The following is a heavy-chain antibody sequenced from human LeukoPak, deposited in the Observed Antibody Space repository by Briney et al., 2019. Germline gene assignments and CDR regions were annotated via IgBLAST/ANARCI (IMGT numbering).Heavy chain of an antibody. CDR2: VSASSGRT. D-gene: IGHD2-8*02. Sequence: PGGSLRLSCAASGFTFSSYAMTWVRQAPGKGLEWVSTVSASSGRTDYADSVKGRFTISRDKLKNTLYLQMNGLRAEDTAVYYCAKNRGHCVDGVCHNYYYMDVWGKGTTVNVSS. V-gene: IGHV3-23*01. CDR1: GFTFSSYA. CDR3: AKNRGHCVDGVCHNYYYMDV. J-gene: IGHJ6*03.